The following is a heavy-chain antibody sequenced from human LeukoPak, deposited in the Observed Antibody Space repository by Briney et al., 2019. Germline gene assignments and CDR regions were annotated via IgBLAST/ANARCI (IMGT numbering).Heavy chain of an antibody. J-gene: IGHJ3*02. CDR3: AGYSSSRDAFDT. CDR2: TIPIFGTA. Sequence: SVKVSCKACGGTFSSYAISWVRQAPGQGLEWMGGTIPIFGTANYAQKFQGRVTITTDESTSTAYMELSSLRSEDTAVYYCAGYSSSRDAFDTWGQGTMVSVSS. CDR1: GGTFSSYA. D-gene: IGHD6-6*01. V-gene: IGHV1-69*05.